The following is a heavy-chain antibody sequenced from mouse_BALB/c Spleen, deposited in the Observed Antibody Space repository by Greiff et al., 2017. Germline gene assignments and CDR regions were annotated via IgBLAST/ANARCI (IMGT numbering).Heavy chain of an antibody. V-gene: IGHV3-2*02. J-gene: IGHJ4*01. CDR2: ISYSGST. CDR1: GYSITSDYA. Sequence: ESGPGLVKPSQSLSLTCTVTGYSITSDYAWNWIRQFPGNKLEWMGYISYSGSTSYNPSLKSRISITRDTSKNQFFLQLNSVTTEDTATYYCARRGSTRGGYAMDYWGQGTSVTVSS. CDR3: ARRGSTRGGYAMDY.